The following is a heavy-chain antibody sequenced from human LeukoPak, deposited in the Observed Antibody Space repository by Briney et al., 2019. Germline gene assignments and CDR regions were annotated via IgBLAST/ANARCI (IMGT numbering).Heavy chain of an antibody. J-gene: IGHJ6*03. Sequence: GGSLRLSCAASGFTFSNYAMSWVRQVPGKGLEWVSTIIGSGGSAYYADSVNGRFTISRDNSKNTVYLQMNSLGAEDTAVYYCAKDAGDSSGWYDYYYYMDVWGKGTTVTVSS. CDR2: IIGSGGSA. V-gene: IGHV3-23*01. CDR3: AKDAGDSSGWYDYYYYMDV. D-gene: IGHD6-19*01. CDR1: GFTFSNYA.